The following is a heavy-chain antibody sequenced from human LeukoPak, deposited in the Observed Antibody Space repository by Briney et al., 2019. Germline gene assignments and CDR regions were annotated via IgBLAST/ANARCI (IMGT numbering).Heavy chain of an antibody. CDR2: INGDGSTT. Sequence: PGGSLRLSCEASGFIFSSLWMHWVRQAPGKGLVWVSYINGDGSTTSYADSVKGRFTISRDSAKNTLYLQLNSLRAEDTAVYYCVRGGYGSIDYWGQGTLVTVSS. D-gene: IGHD4-17*01. CDR1: GFIFSSLW. CDR3: VRGGYGSIDY. J-gene: IGHJ4*02. V-gene: IGHV3-74*01.